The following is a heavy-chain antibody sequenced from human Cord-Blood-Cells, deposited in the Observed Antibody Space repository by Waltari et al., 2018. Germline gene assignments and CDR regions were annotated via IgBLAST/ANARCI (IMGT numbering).Heavy chain of an antibody. Sequence: QVQLQQWGAGLLKPSETLSLTCAVYGGSFSGYYWSWIRQPPGKGLEWIGEINHSGSTNYNPSHKSRVTISVDTSKNQFSLKLSSVTAADTAVYYCARGPLGKLELDYWGQGTLVTVSS. D-gene: IGHD1-7*01. J-gene: IGHJ4*02. CDR2: INHSGST. V-gene: IGHV4-34*01. CDR1: GGSFSGYY. CDR3: ARGPLGKLELDY.